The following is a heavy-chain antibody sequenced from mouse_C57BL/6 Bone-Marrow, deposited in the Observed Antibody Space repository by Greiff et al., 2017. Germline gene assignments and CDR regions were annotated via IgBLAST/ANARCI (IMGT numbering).Heavy chain of an antibody. CDR3: AVLRYQFAY. CDR2: IYPRSGNT. V-gene: IGHV1-81*01. J-gene: IGHJ3*01. CDR1: GYTFTSYG. D-gene: IGHD1-1*01. Sequence: LQESGAELARPGASVKLSCKASGYTFTSYGISWVKQRTGQGLEWIGEIYPRSGNTYYNEKFKGKATLTADTSSSTAYMGLRSLTSEDSAVYFCAVLRYQFAYWGQGTLVTVSA.